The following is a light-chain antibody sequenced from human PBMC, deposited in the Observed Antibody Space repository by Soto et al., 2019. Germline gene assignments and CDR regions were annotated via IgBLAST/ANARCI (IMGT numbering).Light chain of an antibody. V-gene: IGLV2-14*01. J-gene: IGLJ3*02. CDR1: SSDVGAYNY. CDR2: DVT. CDR3: SSYSSSTTWV. Sequence: SALTQPASVSGSPGQSITISCTGTSSDVGAYNYVSWYQQHPGKAPKLMIYDVTTRPSGVSDRFSGSKSGITASLTISGLQAEDEADYYCSSYSSSTTWVFGGGTKVTVL.